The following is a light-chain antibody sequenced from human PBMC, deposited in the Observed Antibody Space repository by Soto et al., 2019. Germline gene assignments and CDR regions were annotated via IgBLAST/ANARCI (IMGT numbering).Light chain of an antibody. Sequence: QSVLTQPASVSGSPGRSITSSCTGTSSDVGGYNYVSWYQQYPGKAPKLMIYHVSNRPSGVSNRFSGSKSGDSASLTISGLQAEDEADYYCSSYTSTSTYVFGTGTKVTVL. CDR3: SSYTSTSTYV. J-gene: IGLJ1*01. CDR1: SSDVGGYNY. V-gene: IGLV2-14*01. CDR2: HVS.